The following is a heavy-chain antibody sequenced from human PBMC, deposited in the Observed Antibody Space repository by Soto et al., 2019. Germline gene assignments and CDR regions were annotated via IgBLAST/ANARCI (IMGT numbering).Heavy chain of an antibody. D-gene: IGHD6-6*01. CDR3: ARDSGSSPYYGMDV. CDR2: ISYDGSNK. CDR1: GFTFSSYA. V-gene: IGHV3-30-3*01. Sequence: GGSLRLSCAASGFTFSSYAMHWVRQAPGKGLEWVAVISYDGSNKYYADSVKGRFTISRDNSKNTLYLQMNSLRAEDTAVYYCARDSGSSPYYGMDVWGQGTTVTVSS. J-gene: IGHJ6*02.